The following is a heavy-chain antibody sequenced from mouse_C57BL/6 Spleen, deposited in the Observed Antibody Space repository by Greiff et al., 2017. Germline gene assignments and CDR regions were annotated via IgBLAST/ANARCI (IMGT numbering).Heavy chain of an antibody. CDR1: GFNIKDYY. Sequence: EVQLQQSGAELVRPGASVKLSCKASGFNIKDYYMHWVKQRPEQGLEWIGRIDPEDGDTEYAPKFQGKATMTADTSSNTAYLQLSSLTSGDTAVYYCTTGGTRFAYWGQGTLVTVSA. CDR2: IDPEDGDT. CDR3: TTGGTRFAY. J-gene: IGHJ3*01. D-gene: IGHD3-3*01. V-gene: IGHV14-1*01.